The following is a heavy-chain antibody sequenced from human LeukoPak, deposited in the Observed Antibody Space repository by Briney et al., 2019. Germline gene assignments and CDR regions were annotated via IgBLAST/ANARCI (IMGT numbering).Heavy chain of an antibody. D-gene: IGHD2-2*01. J-gene: IGHJ6*03. Sequence: PGGSLRLSCAASGFTFSSYSMNWVRQAPGKGLEWVSSISSSSSYIYYADSVKGRFTISRDNAKNSLYLQMNSLRAEDTAVYYCARAAGYCSSTSCYPFYYMDVWGKGTTVTISS. V-gene: IGHV3-21*01. CDR1: GFTFSSYS. CDR3: ARAAGYCSSTSCYPFYYMDV. CDR2: ISSSSSYI.